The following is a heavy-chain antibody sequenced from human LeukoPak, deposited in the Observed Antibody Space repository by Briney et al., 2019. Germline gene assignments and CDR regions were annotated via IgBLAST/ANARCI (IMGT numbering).Heavy chain of an antibody. Sequence: GGSLRLSCAASGFTFSSYGMHWVRKAPGKGLEWVAFIRYDGSNKYYADSVKGRFTISRDNSKNTLYLQMNSLRAEDTAVYYCARDFLYCSGGSCFYDYWGQGTLVTVSS. D-gene: IGHD2-15*01. J-gene: IGHJ4*02. CDR2: IRYDGSNK. CDR3: ARDFLYCSGGSCFYDY. V-gene: IGHV3-30*02. CDR1: GFTFSSYG.